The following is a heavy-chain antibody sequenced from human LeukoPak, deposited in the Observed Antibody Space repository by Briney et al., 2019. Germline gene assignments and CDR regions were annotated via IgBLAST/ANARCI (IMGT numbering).Heavy chain of an antibody. CDR3: ARDDILTGSIY. J-gene: IGHJ4*02. V-gene: IGHV4-31*03. Sequence: SETLSLTCTVSGGSITRGDYYWSWIRQPPGKGLEWIGYIYYSGSTYYNPSLKSRATISVDTSKNQFSLKVYSVTAADTAVYYCARDDILTGSIYWGQGTLVTVSS. CDR1: GGSITRGDYY. CDR2: IYYSGST. D-gene: IGHD3-9*01.